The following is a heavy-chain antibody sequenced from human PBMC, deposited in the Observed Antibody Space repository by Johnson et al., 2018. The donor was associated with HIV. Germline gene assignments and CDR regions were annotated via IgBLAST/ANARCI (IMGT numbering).Heavy chain of an antibody. Sequence: QVQLVESGGGVVQPGRSLRLSCAASGFTFSSYAMHWVRQAPGKGLEWVAVISYDGSNKYYADSVKGRFTISRDNSKNTLYLQMNSLRAEDTAVYYCARDTPVGARVPVAFDICGQGTMVTVSS. CDR1: GFTFSSYA. CDR3: ARDTPVGARVPVAFDI. D-gene: IGHD1-26*01. V-gene: IGHV3-30*04. CDR2: ISYDGSNK. J-gene: IGHJ3*02.